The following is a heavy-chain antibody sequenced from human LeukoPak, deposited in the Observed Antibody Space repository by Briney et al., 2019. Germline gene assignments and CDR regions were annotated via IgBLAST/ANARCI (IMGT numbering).Heavy chain of an antibody. D-gene: IGHD3-22*01. V-gene: IGHV3-23*01. CDR3: ARGPPPKGMIVVVIYYYYYMDV. Sequence: PGGSLRLSCAASGFIFSSYGMSWVRQAPGKGLEWVSAISGSGGSTYYADSVKGRFTISRDNSKNTLYLQMNSLRAEDTAVYYCARGPPPKGMIVVVIYYYYYMDVWGKGTTVTISS. J-gene: IGHJ6*03. CDR1: GFIFSSYG. CDR2: ISGSGGST.